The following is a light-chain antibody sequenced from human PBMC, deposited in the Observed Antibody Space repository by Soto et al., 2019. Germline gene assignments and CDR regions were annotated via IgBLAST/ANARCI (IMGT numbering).Light chain of an antibody. Sequence: EIVLTQSPCTLSFSPLERSTLSCRASQSVNSYLAWYQQKPGQAPRLLIYDASNRATGIPARFSGSGSGTDFTPTISSLEPADFAVYYCQQRSNWPLTFGGGTKVDIK. J-gene: IGKJ4*01. CDR2: DAS. V-gene: IGKV3-11*01. CDR3: QQRSNWPLT. CDR1: QSVNSY.